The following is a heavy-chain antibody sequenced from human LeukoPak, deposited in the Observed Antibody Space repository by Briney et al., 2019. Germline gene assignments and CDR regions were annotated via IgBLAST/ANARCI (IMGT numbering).Heavy chain of an antibody. CDR1: GFTFDDYT. D-gene: IGHD1-26*01. CDR2: ISWDGGST. J-gene: IGHJ6*03. V-gene: IGHV3-43*01. Sequence: GGSLRLSCAASGFTFDDYTMHWVRQAPGKGLEWVSLISWDGGSTYYADSVKGRFTISRDNSKNPLYLQMNSLGTEDTALYYCAKDSVGATTSRYYYYMDVWGKGTTVTVSS. CDR3: AKDSVGATTSRYYYYMDV.